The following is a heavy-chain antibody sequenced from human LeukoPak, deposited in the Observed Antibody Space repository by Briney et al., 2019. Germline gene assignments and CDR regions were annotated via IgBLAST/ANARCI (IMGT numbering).Heavy chain of an antibody. CDR1: GFTFSSYA. Sequence: PGGSLRLSCAASGFTFSSYAMSWVRQAPGKGLEWVSGVSGSGGSRYYTDSVEGRFTISRDNSKNTLYLQMNSLRAEDTAVYYCAPGSYFDYWGQGTLVTVSS. V-gene: IGHV3-23*01. CDR2: VSGSGGSR. J-gene: IGHJ4*02. CDR3: APGSYFDY.